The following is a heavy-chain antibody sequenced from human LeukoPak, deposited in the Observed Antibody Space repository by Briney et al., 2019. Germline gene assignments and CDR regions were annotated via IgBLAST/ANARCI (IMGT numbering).Heavy chain of an antibody. D-gene: IGHD3-3*01. CDR2: IRGSGDT. V-gene: IGHV3-23*01. CDR1: GFPFNNKV. J-gene: IGHJ4*02. CDR3: AKTFPYGTTWYGFCDY. Sequence: GGSLRLSCAASGFPFNNKVMSWLRQAPGGGLDWLSAIRGSGDTYYADSVKGRFTISRDNSKNMLYLQMNSLRAEDTAVYYCAKTFPYGTTWYGFCDYWGQGALVTVSS.